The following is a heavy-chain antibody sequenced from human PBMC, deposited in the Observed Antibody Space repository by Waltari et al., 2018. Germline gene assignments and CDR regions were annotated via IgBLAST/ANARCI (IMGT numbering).Heavy chain of an antibody. CDR3: ARDPPYYYDSSGYYYGDAFDI. J-gene: IGHJ3*02. CDR1: GGSISSGRYY. Sequence: QVQLQESGPGLVKPSQTLSLTCTVSGGSISSGRYYWSWIRQPAGTGLGWIGRIYTSGSTNYNPSLKSRVTISVDTSKNQFSLKLSSVTAADTAVYYCARDPPYYYDSSGYYYGDAFDIWGQGTMVTVSS. CDR2: IYTSGST. D-gene: IGHD3-22*01. V-gene: IGHV4-61*02.